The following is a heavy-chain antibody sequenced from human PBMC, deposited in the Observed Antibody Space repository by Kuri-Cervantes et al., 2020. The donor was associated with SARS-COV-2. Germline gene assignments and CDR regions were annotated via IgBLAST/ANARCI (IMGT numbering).Heavy chain of an antibody. CDR1: GGSISSYY. J-gene: IGHJ1*01. V-gene: IGHV4-59*12. Sequence: ESLKISCTVSGGSISSYYWSWIRQPPGEGLEWIGYIYYSGSTNYNPSLKSRVTISVDTSKNQFSLKLSSVTAADTAVYYCASLSYCSSTSCYSSIEYFQHWGQGTLVTVSS. D-gene: IGHD2-2*01. CDR3: ASLSYCSSTSCYSSIEYFQH. CDR2: IYYSGST.